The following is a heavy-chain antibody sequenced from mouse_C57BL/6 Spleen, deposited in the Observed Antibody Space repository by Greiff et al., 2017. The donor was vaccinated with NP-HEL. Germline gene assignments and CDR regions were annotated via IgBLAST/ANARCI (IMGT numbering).Heavy chain of an antibody. V-gene: IGHV2-2*01. CDR3: ARLYDYDGPAFAY. J-gene: IGHJ3*01. D-gene: IGHD2-4*01. CDR1: GFSLTSYG. Sequence: VKLVESGPGLVQPSQSLSITCTVSGFSLTSYGVHWVRQSPGKGLEWLGVIWSGGSTDYNAAFISRLSISKDNSKSQVFFKRNSLQADDTAIYYCARLYDYDGPAFAYWGQGTLVTVSA. CDR2: IWSGGST.